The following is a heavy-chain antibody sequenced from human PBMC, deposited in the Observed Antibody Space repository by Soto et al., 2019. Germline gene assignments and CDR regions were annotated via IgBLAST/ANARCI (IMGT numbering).Heavy chain of an antibody. Sequence: GSAVKVTCKASGNGFAAYTIHWLRQAPGQGPEWMGIIDPPGGATTYAQKFQGRVSMTRDTSTSTVYMELSSLRSEDTAVYYCAREKTTGYCYTGYDNGDSFSLRAQRTLVTVS. CDR3: AREKTTGYCYTGYDNGDSFSL. V-gene: IGHV1-46*01. J-gene: IGHJ1*01. D-gene: IGHD3-16*02. CDR2: IDPPGGAT. CDR1: GNGFAAYT.